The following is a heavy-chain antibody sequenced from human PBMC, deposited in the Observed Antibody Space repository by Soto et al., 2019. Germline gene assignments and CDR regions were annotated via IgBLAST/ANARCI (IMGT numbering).Heavy chain of an antibody. CDR1: GYTFTGYY. J-gene: IGHJ6*02. D-gene: IGHD3-3*01. CDR3: ARDRLEHYDLGYGMDV. CDR2: INPNSGGT. V-gene: IGHV1-2*04. Sequence: ASVKVSCKASGYTFTGYYMHWVRQAPGQGLEWMGWINPNSGGTNYAQKFQGWVTMTRDTSISTAYMELSRLRSDDTAVYYCARDRLEHYDLGYGMDVWGQGTTVTVSS.